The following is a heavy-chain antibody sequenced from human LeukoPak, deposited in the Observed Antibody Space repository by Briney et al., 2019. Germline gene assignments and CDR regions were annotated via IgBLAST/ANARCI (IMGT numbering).Heavy chain of an antibody. CDR2: IYTSGSS. Sequence: SETLSLTCSVSGGSISSYYWSWIRQPAGKGLEWIGRIYTSGSSNYNPPLESRVTMSVDTSKSQISLKLTSVTAADTAVYYCARGQSGDRRYFDYWGQGTLVTVSS. CDR1: GGSISSYY. V-gene: IGHV4-4*07. J-gene: IGHJ4*02. CDR3: ARGQSGDRRYFDY. D-gene: IGHD1-14*01.